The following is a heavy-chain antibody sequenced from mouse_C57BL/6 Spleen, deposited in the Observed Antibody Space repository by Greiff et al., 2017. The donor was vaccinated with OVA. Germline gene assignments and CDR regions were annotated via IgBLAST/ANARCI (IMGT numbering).Heavy chain of an antibody. J-gene: IGHJ3*01. V-gene: IGHV1-55*01. Sequence: QVQLQQPGAELVKPGASVKMSCKASGYTFTSYWITWVKQRPGQGLEWIGDIYPGSGSTNYNEKFKSKATLTVDTSSSTAYMQLSSLTSEDSAVYCCARVRYGNYVFAYWGQGTLVTVSA. D-gene: IGHD2-1*01. CDR2: IYPGSGST. CDR3: ARVRYGNYVFAY. CDR1: GYTFTSYW.